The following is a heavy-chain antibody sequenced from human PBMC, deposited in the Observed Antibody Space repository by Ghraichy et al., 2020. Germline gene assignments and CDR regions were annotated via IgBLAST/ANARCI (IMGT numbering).Heavy chain of an antibody. CDR1: GDSVSINSAA. CDR3: ARYSGYSSGWYEFFGSDYFDY. CDR2: TYYRSKWYN. J-gene: IGHJ4*02. Sequence: SQTLSLTCAISGDSVSINSAAWNWIRQSPSRGLEWLGRTYYRSKWYNDYAVSVKSRITINPDTSKNQFSPQLNSVTPEDTAVYYCARYSGYSSGWYEFFGSDYFDYWGQGTLVTVSS. V-gene: IGHV6-1*01. D-gene: IGHD6-19*01.